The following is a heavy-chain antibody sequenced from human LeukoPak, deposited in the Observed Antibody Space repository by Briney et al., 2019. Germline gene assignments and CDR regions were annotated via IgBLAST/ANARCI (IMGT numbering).Heavy chain of an antibody. CDR1: GFTFSSYG. J-gene: IGHJ4*02. CDR2: TSYDGSSK. D-gene: IGHD5-18*01. Sequence: PGRSLRLSCAASGFTFSSYGMHWVRQAPGKGLEWVAVTSYDGSSKNYADSVKGRFTVSRDNPKNTLYLQMNSLRAEDTAVYYCARLTGVVNAFDYWGQGTLVTVSS. CDR3: ARLTGVVNAFDY. V-gene: IGHV3-30*03.